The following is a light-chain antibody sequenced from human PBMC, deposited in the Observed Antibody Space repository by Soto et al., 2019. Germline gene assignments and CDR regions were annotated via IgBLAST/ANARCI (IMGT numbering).Light chain of an antibody. CDR2: DGN. V-gene: IGLV2-11*01. Sequence: QSVLAQPRSVSGSPGQLLTISCTGTSSDVDDYRYVSWYQQYPGKAPKLVIYDGNKRPSGVPDRFSGSNSGNTASLTISGLQAEDEADYYCCSYVTTPEIFGTGTKGTVL. CDR3: CSYVTTPEI. CDR1: SSDVDDYRY. J-gene: IGLJ1*01.